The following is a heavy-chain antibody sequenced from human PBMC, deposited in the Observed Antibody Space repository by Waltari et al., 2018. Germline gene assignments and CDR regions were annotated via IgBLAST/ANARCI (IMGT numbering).Heavy chain of an antibody. CDR3: ARGIFNYYDSSGYYPYYYYMDV. V-gene: IGHV4-59*11. J-gene: IGHJ6*03. Sequence: GLVQPSATLSLPCTVSGGSISSHYWSWIRQPPGKGLEWIGYIYYSGSTNYNPSLKSRVTISVDTSKNQFSLKLSSVTAADTAVYYCARGIFNYYDSSGYYPYYYYMDVWGKGTTVTVSS. D-gene: IGHD3-22*01. CDR1: GGSISSHY. CDR2: IYYSGST.